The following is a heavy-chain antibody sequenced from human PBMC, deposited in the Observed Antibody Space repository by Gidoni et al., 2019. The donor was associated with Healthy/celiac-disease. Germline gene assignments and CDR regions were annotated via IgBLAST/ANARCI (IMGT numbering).Heavy chain of an antibody. D-gene: IGHD3-16*01. J-gene: IGHJ4*02. CDR3: ARANLLNLSMITFGGVIFDY. Sequence: QVQLQQWGAGLLKPSETLSLTCAVYGGSFSGYHWSWIRQPPGKGLEWIGENNHSGSTNYNPSLKSRVTISVDTSKNQFSLKLSSVTAADTAVYYCARANLLNLSMITFGGVIFDYWGQGTLVTVSS. CDR2: NNHSGST. V-gene: IGHV4-34*01. CDR1: GGSFSGYH.